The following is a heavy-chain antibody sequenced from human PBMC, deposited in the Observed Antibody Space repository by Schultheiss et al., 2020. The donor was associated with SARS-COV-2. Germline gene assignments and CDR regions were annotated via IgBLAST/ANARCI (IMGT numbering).Heavy chain of an antibody. CDR3: TTDPGVAVVVVAATGDY. V-gene: IGHV3-23*01. CDR2: LSGSGATT. CDR1: GFTVSSNY. Sequence: GGSLRLSCAASGFTVSSNYMSWVRQAPGKGLEWVSTLSGSGATTYYADSVKGRFTISRDNSKNTLYLQMKSLGAEDTAVYYCTTDPGVAVVVVAATGDYWGQGTLVTVSS. J-gene: IGHJ4*02. D-gene: IGHD2-15*01.